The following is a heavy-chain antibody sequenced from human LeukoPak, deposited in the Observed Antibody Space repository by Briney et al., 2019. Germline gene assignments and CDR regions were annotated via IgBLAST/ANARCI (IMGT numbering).Heavy chain of an antibody. CDR3: ARGAHNTVYPNWFDP. CDR2: MNPNSGNT. Sequence: ASVKVPCKASGYTFTSYDINWVRQAPGQGLEWMGWMNPNSGNTGYAQKFQGRVTMTRNTSISTAYMELSSLRSEDTAVYYCARGAHNTVYPNWFDPWGQGTLVTVSS. CDR1: GYTFTSYD. V-gene: IGHV1-8*01. J-gene: IGHJ5*02. D-gene: IGHD2-2*02.